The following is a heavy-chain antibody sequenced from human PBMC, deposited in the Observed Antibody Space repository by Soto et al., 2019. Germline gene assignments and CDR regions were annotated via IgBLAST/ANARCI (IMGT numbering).Heavy chain of an antibody. CDR2: LYYSGNP. J-gene: IGHJ4*02. V-gene: IGHV4-39*01. Sequence: SDNLSLTCTVSGGSISSSSFYWGWIRQPPGKGLEWIGSLYYSGNPYYTPSLKSRAPISADTSKNQFSLKLSSVTAADTAVYYCARHPLYDSSGYYYPYFDYWGQGTLVTVSS. CDR1: GGSISSSSFY. CDR3: ARHPLYDSSGYYYPYFDY. D-gene: IGHD3-22*01.